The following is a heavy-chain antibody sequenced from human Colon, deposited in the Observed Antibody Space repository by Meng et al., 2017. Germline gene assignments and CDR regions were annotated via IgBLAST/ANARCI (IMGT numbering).Heavy chain of an antibody. D-gene: IGHD5-12*01. CDR1: GGSVISNSYY. Sequence: GHLHESGPGLVRPPETLSLTCTVSGGSVISNSYYWSWIRQPPGKGLEWIGFIYYSGSTNYNPSLKSRVTISVDTSKNQFSLRVSSVTAADTAVYYCARDSGYDKNWFDPWGQGTLVTVSS. CDR2: IYYSGST. CDR3: ARDSGYDKNWFDP. J-gene: IGHJ5*02. V-gene: IGHV4-61*01.